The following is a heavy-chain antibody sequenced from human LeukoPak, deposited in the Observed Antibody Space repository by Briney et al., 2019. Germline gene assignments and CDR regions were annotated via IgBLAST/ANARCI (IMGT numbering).Heavy chain of an antibody. J-gene: IGHJ3*02. CDR1: GGTFSSYA. Sequence: ASVKVSCKASGGTFSSYAISWVRQAPGQGLEWMGGIIPIFGTANYAQKFQGRVTITTDESTSTAYMELSSLRAEDTAVYYCAKAGSRYDFWSGYDDAFDIWGQGTMVTVSS. CDR3: AKAGSRYDFWSGYDDAFDI. V-gene: IGHV1-69*05. CDR2: IIPIFGTA. D-gene: IGHD3-3*01.